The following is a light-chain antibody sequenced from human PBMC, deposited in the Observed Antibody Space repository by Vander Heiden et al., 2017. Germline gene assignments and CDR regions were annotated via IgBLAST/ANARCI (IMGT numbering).Light chain of an antibody. V-gene: IGLV3-21*02. Sequence: SYVLTQPPSVSVAPGQTARITCGGNNIGSKSVHWYQQKPGQAPVLVVYDYSDRPSGIPERFSGSNSGNTATLTISRVEAGDEADYYCQVWDSSSDLSVFGGGTKLTVL. CDR3: QVWDSSSDLSV. CDR1: NIGSKS. J-gene: IGLJ3*02. CDR2: DYS.